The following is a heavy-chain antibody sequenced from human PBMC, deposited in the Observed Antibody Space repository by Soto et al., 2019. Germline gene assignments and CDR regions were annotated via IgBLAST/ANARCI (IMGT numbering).Heavy chain of an antibody. Sequence: ASVKVSCKASGYTFTSYGISWVRQAPGQGLEWMGWISAYNGNTNYAQKLQGRVTMTTDTSTSTAYMELRSLRSDDTAVYYCARGQGRFLEWLYAPFDYWGQGTLVTVSS. D-gene: IGHD3-3*01. CDR3: ARGQGRFLEWLYAPFDY. CDR1: GYTFTSYG. V-gene: IGHV1-18*01. CDR2: ISAYNGNT. J-gene: IGHJ4*02.